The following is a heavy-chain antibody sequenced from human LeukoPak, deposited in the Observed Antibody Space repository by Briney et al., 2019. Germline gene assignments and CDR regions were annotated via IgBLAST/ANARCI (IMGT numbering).Heavy chain of an antibody. CDR1: GFTFSSYG. D-gene: IGHD6-19*01. CDR2: ISYDGSNK. J-gene: IGHJ4*02. Sequence: HPGGSLRLSCAASGFTFSSYGMHWVRQAPGKGLEWVAVISYDGSNKYYADSVKGRFTISRDNSKNTLYLQMNSLGAEDTAVYYCAKDRYSSGWYEAFDYWGQGTLVTVSS. V-gene: IGHV3-30*18. CDR3: AKDRYSSGWYEAFDY.